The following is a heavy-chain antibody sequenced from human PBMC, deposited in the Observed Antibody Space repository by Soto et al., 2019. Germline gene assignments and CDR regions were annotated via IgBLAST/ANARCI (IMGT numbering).Heavy chain of an antibody. Sequence: GGSLRLSCAASGFTFSDYYMSWISQAPGKGLEWVSYISSSSSYTNYADSVKGRFTISRDNAKNSLYRQMNSPRAEDTAVYCCARDECTNGICSYFDYWGQGTLVAVSS. J-gene: IGHJ4*02. CDR2: ISSSSSYT. D-gene: IGHD2-8*01. V-gene: IGHV3-11*06. CDR3: ARDECTNGICSYFDY. CDR1: GFTFSDYY.